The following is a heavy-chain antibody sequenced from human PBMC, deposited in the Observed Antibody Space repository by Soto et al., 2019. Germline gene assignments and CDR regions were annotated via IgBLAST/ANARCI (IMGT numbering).Heavy chain of an antibody. J-gene: IGHJ4*02. CDR1: GFTFSSCA. Sequence: EVQLLESGGGLVQPGGSLRLSCAASGFTFSSCARSWVRQAPGKGLEWVSAISGSGGSTYYADSVKGRFTISRDNSKNTLYLQMNSLRAEDTAVYYCAKMEGGSRAFDYWGQGTLVTVSS. CDR3: AKMEGGSRAFDY. V-gene: IGHV3-23*01. CDR2: ISGSGGST. D-gene: IGHD6-13*01.